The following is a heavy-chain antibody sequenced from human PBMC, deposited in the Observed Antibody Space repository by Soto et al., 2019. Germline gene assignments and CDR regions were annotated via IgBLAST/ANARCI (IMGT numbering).Heavy chain of an antibody. CDR3: AREGPAPYYYYGMDV. V-gene: IGHV1-18*01. J-gene: IGHJ6*02. Sequence: QVQLVQSRGEVKKPGASVKVSCKTSGYSFTTYGISWVRQAPGQGLEWMGWISGYNGNTNYAQKLQGRVTMTTDTSTSTAYMELRSLRSDDTAVCYCAREGPAPYYYYGMDVWGQGSTVTVSS. CDR2: ISGYNGNT. CDR1: GYSFTTYG.